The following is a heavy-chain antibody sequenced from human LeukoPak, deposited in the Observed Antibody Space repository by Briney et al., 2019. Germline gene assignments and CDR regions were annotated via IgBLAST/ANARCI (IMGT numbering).Heavy chain of an antibody. J-gene: IGHJ6*02. CDR1: GFTFSDFW. CDR2: INQDGSEK. CDR3: ARVPTDYYYYYYGMDV. Sequence: GGSLRLSCAVSGFTFSDFWMSWVRQAPGKGLEWVANINQDGSEKYYVDSVKGRFTISRDNAKNSLSLQMNSLRAEDTAVYYCARVPTDYYYYYYGMDVWGQGTTVTVSS. D-gene: IGHD4-17*01. V-gene: IGHV3-7*01.